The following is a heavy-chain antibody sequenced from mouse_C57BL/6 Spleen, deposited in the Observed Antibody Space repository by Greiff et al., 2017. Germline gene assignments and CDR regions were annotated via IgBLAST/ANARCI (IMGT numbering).Heavy chain of an antibody. J-gene: IGHJ2*01. CDR2: IYPGDGDT. D-gene: IGHD4-1*01. V-gene: IGHV1-82*01. Sequence: QVQLQQSGPELVKPGASVKISCKASGYAFSSSWMNWVKQRPGKGLEWIGRIYPGDGDTNYNGKFKGKATLTADKSSSTAYMQLSSLTSEDSAVYFCARLNWEEFDYWGPGTTLTVSS. CDR1: GYAFSSSW. CDR3: ARLNWEEFDY.